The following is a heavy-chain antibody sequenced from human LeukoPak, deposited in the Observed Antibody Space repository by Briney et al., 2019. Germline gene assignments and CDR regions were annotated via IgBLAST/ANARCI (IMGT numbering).Heavy chain of an antibody. CDR2: VHSSGST. Sequence: SETLSLTCTVSGGSISSFFWSWIRRPPGKGLEWIGYVHSSGSTKYNPSLKSRLIISVDMSKNQFSLKLRSVSVADTAAYYCARLAPGNYDILTGDPKVVFDYWGQGALVTVSS. J-gene: IGHJ4*02. CDR1: GGSISSFF. D-gene: IGHD3-9*01. CDR3: ARLAPGNYDILTGDPKVVFDY. V-gene: IGHV4-59*01.